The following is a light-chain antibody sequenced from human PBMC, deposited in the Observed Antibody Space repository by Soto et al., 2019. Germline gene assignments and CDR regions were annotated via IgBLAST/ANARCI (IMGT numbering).Light chain of an antibody. V-gene: IGKV3-15*01. CDR2: GSF. Sequence: EMLIPKSPVTLSACPGEGPTIALRASQSVDNNVAWYQQKPGQATRLLIVGSFARANGIPARFSGSGSGSEFTLTISGMQSEDFAVYDCQQYNDRPPITFGQGTRLEIK. CDR1: QSVDNN. CDR3: QQYNDRPPIT. J-gene: IGKJ5*01.